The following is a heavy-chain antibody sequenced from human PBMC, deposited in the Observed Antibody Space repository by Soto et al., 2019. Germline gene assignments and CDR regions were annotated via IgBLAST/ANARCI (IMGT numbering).Heavy chain of an antibody. Sequence: QVQLVQSGAEVKTPGASVKVSCKASGYTFATYDINWVRQAPGQGLEWMGWMNPNSGNTGYAQKFQGRLTMTRDTALSVADMGVSSLRNEDTAVYYCARSDGYNFNWLDSWGQGTLVTVSA. CDR2: MNPNSGNT. D-gene: IGHD2-21*01. CDR3: ARSDGYNFNWLDS. V-gene: IGHV1-8*01. CDR1: GYTFATYD. J-gene: IGHJ5*01.